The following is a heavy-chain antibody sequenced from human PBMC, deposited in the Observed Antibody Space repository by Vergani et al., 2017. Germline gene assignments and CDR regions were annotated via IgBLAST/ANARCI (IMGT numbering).Heavy chain of an antibody. CDR2: IDHTGRP. J-gene: IGHJ6*03. Sequence: QVQLQQWGGGLLKPSETLSLTCVVNGGSFTSYHWTWIRQSPGEGLEWVGDIDHTGRPDYNPSLKSRLTMSVDKSRNQFSLTLNSVPATYTAIYFCARVNTETNGHLYYYYYMDVWGQGTAVTVS. V-gene: IGHV4-34*01. CDR3: ARVNTETNGHLYYYYYMDV. CDR1: GGSFTSYH. D-gene: IGHD4-11*01.